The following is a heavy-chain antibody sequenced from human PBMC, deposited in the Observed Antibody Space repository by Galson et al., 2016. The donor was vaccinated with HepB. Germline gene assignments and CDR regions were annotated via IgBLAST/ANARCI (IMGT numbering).Heavy chain of an antibody. D-gene: IGHD1-1*01. V-gene: IGHV3-23*01. Sequence: SLRLSCAASKFTFSTCATSWVRQAPGKGLEWVSTISGSGDNTFHAESVKGRFTISRDNPRNTLFLQMNSLTAEDTAVYYCAKDAKRMPTGNGGIYDYWGQGTLVTVSS. CDR2: ISGSGDNT. CDR3: AKDAKRMPTGNGGIYDY. CDR1: KFTFSTCA. J-gene: IGHJ4*02.